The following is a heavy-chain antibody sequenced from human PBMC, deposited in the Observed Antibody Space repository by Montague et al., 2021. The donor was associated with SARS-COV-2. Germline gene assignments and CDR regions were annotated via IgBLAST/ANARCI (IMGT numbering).Heavy chain of an antibody. J-gene: IGHJ4*02. D-gene: IGHD3-22*01. CDR2: VFSSGST. CDR3: ARADYYYSTGCLLVAFDL. V-gene: IGHV4-39*07. Sequence: SETLSLTCTVSGASIKTNRHFWGWIRQAPGKGLEWIGNVFSSGSTYYNPSLKTRISISVDTSKSRLSLKLTSVTAADTAMYFCARADYYYSTGCLLVAFDLWGLGTLVTVSS. CDR1: GASIKTNRHF.